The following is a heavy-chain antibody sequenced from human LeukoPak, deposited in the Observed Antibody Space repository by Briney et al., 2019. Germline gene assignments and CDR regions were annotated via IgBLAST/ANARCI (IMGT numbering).Heavy chain of an antibody. CDR3: ARDRVAYSAKSGWNFDL. J-gene: IGHJ2*01. V-gene: IGHV4-34*01. CDR2: INHSGST. CDR1: GGSFSGYY. D-gene: IGHD4/OR15-4a*01. Sequence: SETLSLTCAVYGGSFSGYYWSWIRQPPGKGLEWIGEINHSGSTNYNPSLKSRVTISVDTSKNQFSLKLSSVTAADTAVYHCARDRVAYSAKSGWNFDLWGRGTLVTVSS.